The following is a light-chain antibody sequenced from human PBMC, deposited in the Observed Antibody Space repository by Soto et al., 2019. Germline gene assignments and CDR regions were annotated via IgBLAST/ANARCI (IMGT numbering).Light chain of an antibody. CDR2: GAS. CDR1: QSVTSN. J-gene: IGKJ1*01. Sequence: EIVLTQSPATLSVSPVERTTLSCRASQSVTSNLAWYPQKPGQAPRLLIYGASTRATGIPARFSGSGSGTEFTLTISSLQSEDFAVYYCQQYNYWPRSFGQGTKVDI. V-gene: IGKV3-15*01. CDR3: QQYNYWPRS.